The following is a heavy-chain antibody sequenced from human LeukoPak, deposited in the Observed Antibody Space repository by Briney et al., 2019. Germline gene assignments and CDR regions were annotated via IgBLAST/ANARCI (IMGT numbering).Heavy chain of an antibody. D-gene: IGHD6-6*01. CDR2: IFHSGST. Sequence: SETLSLTCAVSGGSIRSTNWWSWVRQPPGKELEWIGAIFHSGSTNYNPSLLSRVTISLDKSKNQFSLKLSSVTAADTAVYYCARAFAVGSSSIEDIDYWGQGTLVTVSS. CDR1: GGSIRSTNW. J-gene: IGHJ4*02. CDR3: ARAFAVGSSSIEDIDY. V-gene: IGHV4-4*02.